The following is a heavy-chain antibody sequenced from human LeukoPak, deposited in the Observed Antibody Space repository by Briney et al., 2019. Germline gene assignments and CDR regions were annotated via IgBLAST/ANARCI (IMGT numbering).Heavy chain of an antibody. V-gene: IGHV4-4*02. Sequence: SETLSLTCAVSGGSISNSHWWSWVRQPPGKGLEWIGEIFHTGSTNYNPSLKRRVTLSVDKSKNHFSLKLSSVPAADTAVYYCARDLYGSGTRFDYWGQGTLVTVSS. D-gene: IGHD3-10*01. CDR2: IFHTGST. CDR3: ARDLYGSGTRFDY. CDR1: GGSISNSHW. J-gene: IGHJ4*02.